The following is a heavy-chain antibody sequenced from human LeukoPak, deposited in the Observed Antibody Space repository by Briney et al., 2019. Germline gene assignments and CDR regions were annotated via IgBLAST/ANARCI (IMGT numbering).Heavy chain of an antibody. CDR1: GFTFDDYG. V-gene: IGHV3-53*01. CDR3: ARTTYYYSSGSCSFDP. CDR2: IYSGGST. J-gene: IGHJ5*02. D-gene: IGHD3-10*01. Sequence: GGSLRLSCAASGFTFDDYGMSWVRQAPGKGLEWVSVIYSGGSTYYAESVKGRFTISRDNSKNTLYLQMNSLRAEDTAVYYCARTTYYYSSGSCSFDPWGQGTLATVSS.